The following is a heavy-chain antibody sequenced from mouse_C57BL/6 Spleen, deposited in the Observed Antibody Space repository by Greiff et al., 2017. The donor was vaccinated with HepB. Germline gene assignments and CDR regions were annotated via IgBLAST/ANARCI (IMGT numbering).Heavy chain of an antibody. CDR2: ISDGGSYT. V-gene: IGHV5-4*03. Sequence: EVKLMESGGGLVKPGGSLKLSCAASGFTFSSYAMSWVRQTPEKRLEWVATISDGGSYTYYPDNVKGRFTISRDNAKNNLYLQMSHLKSEDTAMYYCASSSGYYFDYWGQGTTLTVSS. J-gene: IGHJ2*01. CDR1: GFTFSSYA. D-gene: IGHD4-1*01. CDR3: ASSSGYYFDY.